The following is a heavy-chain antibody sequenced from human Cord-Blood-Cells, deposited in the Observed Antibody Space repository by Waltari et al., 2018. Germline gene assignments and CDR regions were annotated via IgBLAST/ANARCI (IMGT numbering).Heavy chain of an antibody. J-gene: IGHJ4*02. CDR2: ISGRGGST. V-gene: IGHV3-23*01. CDR1: GFTFSSYA. Sequence: EVQLLESGGGLVQPGGSLRLSCAASGFTFSSYAMSWVRQAPGKGLEWVSAISGRGGSTYYADSVKGRFTISRDNSKNTLYLQMNSLRAEDTAVYYCAKGITILGYYFDYWGQGTLVTVSS. D-gene: IGHD3-3*01. CDR3: AKGITILGYYFDY.